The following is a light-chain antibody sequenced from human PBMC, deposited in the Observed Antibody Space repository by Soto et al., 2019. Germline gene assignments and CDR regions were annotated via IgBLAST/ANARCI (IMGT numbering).Light chain of an antibody. CDR3: QSYDSSNVV. CDR1: SGSIASNY. Sequence: NFMLTQPHSVSESPGKTVTISCTGSSGSIASNYVQWYQQRPGSAPTTVIYADDQRPSGVPDRFSGSIDSSSNSASLTISGLRTEDEPDYYCQSYDSSNVVFGGGTKVTVL. CDR2: ADD. J-gene: IGLJ2*01. V-gene: IGLV6-57*02.